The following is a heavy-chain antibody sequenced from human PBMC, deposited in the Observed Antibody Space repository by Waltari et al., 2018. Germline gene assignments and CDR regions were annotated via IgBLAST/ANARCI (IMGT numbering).Heavy chain of an antibody. CDR1: GYTFSGSY. CDR3: AAKGVVLPATYDY. Sequence: QVQLVQSGAEVKKPGASVKVSCKASGYTFSGSYIHWVRQAPGQGLEGLGRIGPNSGGTNYAGEFAGRVSMTRDTAISTAYVELSSLRSDDTAVYYCAAKGVVLPATYDYWGQGTLVTVSS. J-gene: IGHJ4*02. D-gene: IGHD2-15*01. V-gene: IGHV1-2*06. CDR2: IGPNSGGT.